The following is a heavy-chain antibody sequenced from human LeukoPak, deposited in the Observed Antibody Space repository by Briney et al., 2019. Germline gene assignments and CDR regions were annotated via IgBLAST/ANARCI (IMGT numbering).Heavy chain of an antibody. V-gene: IGHV4-39*07. CDR3: AREYTLYRSGWFLDY. J-gene: IGHJ4*02. Sequence: SETLSLTCAVSGDSSSSSIYYWGWIRQPPGKGLEWIGSIDYSGSAYYNPSLKSRATISIDTSKNQFSLKLSSVTAADTAVYYCAREYTLYRSGWFLDYWGQGTVVTVSS. CDR2: IDYSGSA. CDR1: GDSSSSSIYY. D-gene: IGHD6-19*01.